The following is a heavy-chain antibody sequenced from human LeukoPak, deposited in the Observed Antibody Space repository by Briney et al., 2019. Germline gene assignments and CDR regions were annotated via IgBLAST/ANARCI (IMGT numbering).Heavy chain of an antibody. CDR1: GDSISSSMYY. CDR3: ARGTYSSSSEFVR. CDR2: ILYSGST. J-gene: IGHJ4*02. Sequence: PSETLSLTCTVSGDSISSSMYYWGWIRQSPGGGLEWIGNILYSGSTYYNPSLNSRVTISVDTSKNQFSLKLSSVTAADTAVYYCARGTYSSSSEFVRWGQGTLVTVSS. V-gene: IGHV4-39*07. D-gene: IGHD6-13*01.